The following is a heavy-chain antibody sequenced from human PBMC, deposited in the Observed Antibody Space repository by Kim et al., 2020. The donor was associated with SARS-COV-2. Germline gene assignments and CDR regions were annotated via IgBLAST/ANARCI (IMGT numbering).Heavy chain of an antibody. Sequence: GGSLRLSCAASGFTFSSYAMHWVRQAPGKGLEWVAVISYDGSNKYYVDSVKGRFTISRDNSKNTLYLQMNSLRAEDTAVYYCASLGTPELSITMRGFDYWGQGTLVTVSS. V-gene: IGHV3-30*04. D-gene: IGHD3-22*01. CDR1: GFTFSSYA. CDR3: ASLGTPELSITMRGFDY. CDR2: ISYDGSNK. J-gene: IGHJ4*02.